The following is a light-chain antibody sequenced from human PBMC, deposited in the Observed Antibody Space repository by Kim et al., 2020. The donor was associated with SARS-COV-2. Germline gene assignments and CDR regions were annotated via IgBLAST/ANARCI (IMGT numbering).Light chain of an antibody. CDR1: STNIGAGYY. CDR3: QSYDSSLSGSGV. V-gene: IGLV1-40*01. J-gene: IGLJ1*01. CDR2: GNS. Sequence: QSVLTQPPSVSGAPGQGVTISCTGSSTNIGAGYYVHWYQQLPGTAPKLIIYGNSNRPSGVPDRFSGSKSGTSASLSITGLQAEDEADYYCQSYDSSLSGSGVFGTGTKVTVL.